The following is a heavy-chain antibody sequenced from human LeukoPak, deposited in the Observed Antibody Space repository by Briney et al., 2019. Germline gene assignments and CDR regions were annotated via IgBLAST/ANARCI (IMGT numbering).Heavy chain of an antibody. J-gene: IGHJ4*02. D-gene: IGHD3-3*01. CDR2: IWYDGSNK. V-gene: IGHV3-33*01. Sequence: PGGSLRLSCAASGFTFSSYGMHWVRQAPGKGLEWVAVIWYDGSNKYYADSVKGRFTISRDNSKNTLYPQMNSLRAEDTAVYYCARELYYDFWSGYGFDYWGQGTLVTVSS. CDR3: ARELYYDFWSGYGFDY. CDR1: GFTFSSYG.